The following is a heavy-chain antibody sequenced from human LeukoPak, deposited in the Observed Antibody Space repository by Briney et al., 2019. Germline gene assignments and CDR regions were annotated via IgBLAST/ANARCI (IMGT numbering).Heavy chain of an antibody. D-gene: IGHD3-3*01. J-gene: IGHJ5*02. V-gene: IGHV4-59*11. CDR2: ISDSGST. CDR1: GASMNGHY. Sequence: SETLSLTCTVSGASMNGHYWTWIRLSPGKGPEWIGYISDSGSTSYNPSLKSRVIMSLEASKTEFSVRLNSVTVADTAVYYCARVFRGAVTSNWFDPWGQGTLVTVSS. CDR3: ARVFRGAVTSNWFDP.